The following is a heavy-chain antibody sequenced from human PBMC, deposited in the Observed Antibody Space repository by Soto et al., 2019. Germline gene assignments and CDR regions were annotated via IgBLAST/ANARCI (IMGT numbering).Heavy chain of an antibody. CDR1: ISYG. CDR3: ATDGGIAVAGLYYYYGMGV. J-gene: IGHJ6*02. D-gene: IGHD6-19*01. Sequence: ISYGMHWVSKKTGKELEWVAVISYDGSNKYYADSVKGRFTISRDNSKNTLYLQMNSLRAEDTAVYYCATDGGIAVAGLYYYYGMGVWGQGTTVTVSS. CDR2: ISYDGSNK. V-gene: IGHV3-30*03.